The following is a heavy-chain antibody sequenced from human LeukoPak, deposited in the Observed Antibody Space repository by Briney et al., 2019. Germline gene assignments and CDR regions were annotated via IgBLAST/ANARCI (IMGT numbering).Heavy chain of an antibody. Sequence: GGSLRLSCAASGFTFSSYAMSWVRQAPGKGLELVSAISGSGGSTYYADSVKGRLTISGDNSKNMLYVQMNSLRAEDTAVYYCAKSGYSTKGDFDYWGQGTLVTVSS. CDR1: GFTFSSYA. J-gene: IGHJ4*02. CDR3: AKSGYSTKGDFDY. D-gene: IGHD6-13*01. CDR2: ISGSGGST. V-gene: IGHV3-23*01.